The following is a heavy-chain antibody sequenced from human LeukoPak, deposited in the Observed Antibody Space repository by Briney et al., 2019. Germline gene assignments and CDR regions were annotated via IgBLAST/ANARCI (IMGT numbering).Heavy chain of an antibody. J-gene: IGHJ4*02. D-gene: IGHD2-2*01. Sequence: ASVKVSCKASGYTFTGYYMHWVRQAPGQGLEWMGWINPNSGGTNYAQKFQGRVTMTRDTSISTAYMELSRPRSDDTAVYYCARVRTVVPAAIDYWGQGTLVTVSS. CDR1: GYTFTGYY. V-gene: IGHV1-2*02. CDR2: INPNSGGT. CDR3: ARVRTVVPAAIDY.